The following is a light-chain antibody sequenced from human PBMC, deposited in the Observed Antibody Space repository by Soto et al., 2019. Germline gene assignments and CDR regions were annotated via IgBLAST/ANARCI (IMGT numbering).Light chain of an antibody. Sequence: QSVLTQPPSVSGSPGQSVTISCTGTSSDVGSYNRVSWYQQPPGTAPKLMIYEVSNRPSGVPDRFSGSKSGNTASLTISGLQAEDEADYYCSLYTSSSTYVFGTGTKVP. CDR3: SLYTSSSTYV. J-gene: IGLJ1*01. CDR1: SSDVGSYNR. CDR2: EVS. V-gene: IGLV2-18*01.